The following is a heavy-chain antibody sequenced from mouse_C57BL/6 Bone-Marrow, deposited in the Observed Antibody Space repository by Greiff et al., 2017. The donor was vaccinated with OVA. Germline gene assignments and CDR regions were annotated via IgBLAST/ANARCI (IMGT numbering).Heavy chain of an antibody. Sequence: VQLKQSGGDLVKPGGSLKLSCAASGFTFSSYGMSWVRQTPDKRLEWVATISSGGSYTYYPDSVKGRFTISRDNAKNTLYLQRSRLKSEDTAMEYCARTYGRFDYWGQGTTLTVSS. CDR2: ISSGGSYT. V-gene: IGHV5-6*01. CDR3: ARTYGRFDY. J-gene: IGHJ2*01. CDR1: GFTFSSYG. D-gene: IGHD1-1*01.